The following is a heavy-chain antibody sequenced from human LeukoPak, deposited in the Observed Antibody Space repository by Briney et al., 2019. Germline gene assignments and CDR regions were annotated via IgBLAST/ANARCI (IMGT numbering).Heavy chain of an antibody. Sequence: PAASMKISCKGSGYSFTSSCIGWVRQLPGKGQEWMRIIYPGDSDTSYSPSFQGQVTISADKSISTAYLQRSSLKASDTAMYYCARLVAVAGGIGYWGQGTLVTVSS. J-gene: IGHJ4*02. CDR2: IYPGDSDT. V-gene: IGHV5-51*01. D-gene: IGHD6-19*01. CDR1: GYSFTSSC. CDR3: ARLVAVAGGIGY.